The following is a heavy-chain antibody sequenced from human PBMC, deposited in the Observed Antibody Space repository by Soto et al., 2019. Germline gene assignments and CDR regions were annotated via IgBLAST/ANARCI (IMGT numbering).Heavy chain of an antibody. Sequence: GSVQVSCKSSGYTFTSYGISWVRHAPGQGLEWMGWISAYNGNTNYAQKLQGRVTMTTDTSTSTAYMELRSLRSDDTAVYYGARDEDSGSYGFGDWGQGTMVTV. D-gene: IGHD1-26*01. V-gene: IGHV1-18*01. J-gene: IGHJ4*02. CDR3: ARDEDSGSYGFGD. CDR1: GYTFTSYG. CDR2: ISAYNGNT.